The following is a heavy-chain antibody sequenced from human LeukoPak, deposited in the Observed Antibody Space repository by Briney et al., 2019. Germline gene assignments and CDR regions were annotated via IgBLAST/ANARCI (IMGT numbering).Heavy chain of an antibody. CDR1: GFTFTSYG. D-gene: IGHD3-10*01. CDR3: ARARRSGGITMIRGVKDSGWFVP. J-gene: IGHJ5*02. Sequence: GGSLRLSCAASGFTFTSYGMHWVRQAPGKGLEWVGFIRYDGSNKYYGDSVKGRFTISRDNSKNTLYLQMNSPRAEDTAMYYCARARRSGGITMIRGVKDSGWFVPWGQGTLVTVSS. V-gene: IGHV3-30*02. CDR2: IRYDGSNK.